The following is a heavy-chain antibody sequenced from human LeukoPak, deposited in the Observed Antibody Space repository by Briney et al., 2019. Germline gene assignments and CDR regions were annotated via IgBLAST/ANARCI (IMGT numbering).Heavy chain of an antibody. J-gene: IGHJ4*02. CDR1: GGSISRYY. CDR3: ASRSSIWSGYQDTLYYFDS. V-gene: IGHV4-59*01. D-gene: IGHD3-3*01. Sequence: PSETLSLTCTVSGGSISRYYWSWIRQPPGKGLEWIGYIYYSGSTNYNPSLKSRVTISVDTSKNQFSLKLSSVTAADTAVYHCASRSSIWSGYQDTLYYFDSWGQGTLVTVSS. CDR2: IYYSGST.